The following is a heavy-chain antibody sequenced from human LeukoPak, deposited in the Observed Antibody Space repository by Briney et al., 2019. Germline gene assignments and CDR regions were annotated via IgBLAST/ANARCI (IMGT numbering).Heavy chain of an antibody. D-gene: IGHD2/OR15-2a*01. CDR3: AGHHPRNTVDF. CDR1: GGSITGNY. J-gene: IGHJ4*02. CDR2: IYNSQTT. Sequence: SETLSLTCTVSGGSITGNYWSWSRQPPGKGLEWIGYIYNSQTTNYNPSLKSRVTISLDTSKNQFSLKLSSVTAADTAVYYCAGHHPRNTVDFWGQGTLVTVSS. V-gene: IGHV4-59*08.